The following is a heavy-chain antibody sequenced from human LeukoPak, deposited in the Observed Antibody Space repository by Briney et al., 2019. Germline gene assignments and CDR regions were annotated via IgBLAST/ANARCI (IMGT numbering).Heavy chain of an antibody. CDR1: GFTFSSYW. V-gene: IGHV3-7*01. J-gene: IGHJ4*02. Sequence: GGSLRLSCAASGFTFSSYWMSWVRQAPGKGLEWVANIKQDGSEKYYVDSVKGRFTISRDNAKNSLYLQMNSLRAEDTAVYYCARDSHYDILTGYLVRTFDYWGQGTLVTVSS. CDR2: IKQDGSEK. D-gene: IGHD3-9*01. CDR3: ARDSHYDILTGYLVRTFDY.